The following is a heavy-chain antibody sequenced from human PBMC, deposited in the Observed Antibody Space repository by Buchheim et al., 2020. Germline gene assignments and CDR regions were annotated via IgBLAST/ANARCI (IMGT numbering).Heavy chain of an antibody. J-gene: IGHJ6*03. V-gene: IGHV4-59*01. CDR1: GGSISSYY. Sequence: QVQLQESGPGLVKPSETLSLTCTVSGGSISSYYWSWIRQPPGKGLEWIGYIYYSGSTNYNPSLKSRVTISVDTSKNQFSLKLSSVTAADTAVYYCARVKVRFLEWLLEKIYYYYMDVWGKGTT. CDR3: ARVKVRFLEWLLEKIYYYYMDV. D-gene: IGHD3-3*01. CDR2: IYYSGST.